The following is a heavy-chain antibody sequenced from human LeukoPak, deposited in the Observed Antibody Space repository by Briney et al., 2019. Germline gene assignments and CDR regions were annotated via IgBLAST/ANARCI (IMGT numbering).Heavy chain of an antibody. Sequence: VGSLRLSCAASRFTFSSYSMNWVRQAPGKGLEWVSCISSSSSYISYADSLKGRFNICRDNAKNSLYLQMNSRRAEDAAVYYCARDDWLLHYFFYRGEGTLVTVSS. D-gene: IGHD3-22*01. CDR1: RFTFSSYS. CDR2: ISSSSSYI. V-gene: IGHV3-21*01. CDR3: ARDDWLLHYFFY. J-gene: IGHJ4*02.